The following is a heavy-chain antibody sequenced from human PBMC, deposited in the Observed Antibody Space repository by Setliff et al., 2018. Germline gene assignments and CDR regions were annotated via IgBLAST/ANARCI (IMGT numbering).Heavy chain of an antibody. V-gene: IGHV1-46*01. J-gene: IGHJ5*02. Sequence: ASVKVSCKASGYTLTNYYMHWVRQAPGQGLEWMGIINPSGGLTRYAQKFQGRVTMTRNTSISTAYMELSSLRSEDTAVYYCARRGGWVVVTATNWFDPWGQGTLVTVSS. CDR3: ARRGGWVVVTATNWFDP. CDR1: GYTLTNYY. D-gene: IGHD2-21*02. CDR2: INPSGGLT.